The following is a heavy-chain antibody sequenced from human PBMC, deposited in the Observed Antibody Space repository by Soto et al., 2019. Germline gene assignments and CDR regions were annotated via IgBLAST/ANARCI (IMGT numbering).Heavy chain of an antibody. CDR1: AFTFNNFP. D-gene: IGHD2-2*01. CDR2: ITTTSTYK. V-gene: IGHV3-21*01. Sequence: EVQLVESGGGLVKPGGSLRLSCVASAFTFNNFPMHWVRQAPGKGLQWLASITTTSTYKYYADSVKCRFSISRDNAKNSLYLELTNLRSEDTAVYYCAREKCSSTSCNHGMDVWGLGTTVTVSS. J-gene: IGHJ6*02. CDR3: AREKCSSTSCNHGMDV.